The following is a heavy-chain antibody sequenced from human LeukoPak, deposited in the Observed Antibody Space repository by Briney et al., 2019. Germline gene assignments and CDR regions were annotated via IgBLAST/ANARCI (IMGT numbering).Heavy chain of an antibody. CDR2: IRYGGRNK. Sequence: PGGSLRLSCGASGFTFSTYGMHWGRQAPGKGLEWVEFIRYGGRNKYYADSVKGRFTISRDNSKNTLYLQMNSLRAEDTAVYYCAKVYGYGDRDAFDLWGQGTMVTVSS. V-gene: IGHV3-30*02. D-gene: IGHD4-17*01. J-gene: IGHJ3*01. CDR1: GFTFSTYG. CDR3: AKVYGYGDRDAFDL.